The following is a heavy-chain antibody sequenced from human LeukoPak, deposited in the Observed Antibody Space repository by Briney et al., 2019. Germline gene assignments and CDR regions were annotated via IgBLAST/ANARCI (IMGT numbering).Heavy chain of an antibody. V-gene: IGHV1-46*01. CDR3: ARHAVHGSGSYSEWDY. J-gene: IGHJ4*02. Sequence: ASVKVSCKASGYTFTSYYMHWVRQAPGQGLEWMGIINPSGGSTSYAQKFQGRVTMTRDTSTSTVYMELSSLRSEDTAVYYCARHAVHGSGSYSEWDYWGQGTLVTVSS. D-gene: IGHD3-10*01. CDR2: INPSGGST. CDR1: GYTFTSYY.